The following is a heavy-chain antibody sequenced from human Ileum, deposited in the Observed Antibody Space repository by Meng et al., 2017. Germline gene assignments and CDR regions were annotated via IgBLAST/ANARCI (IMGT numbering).Heavy chain of an antibody. CDR3: AREGAYNGGDY. Sequence: QLVQSGAEVKQPVDSVKVSGKASGYTFTTYGISWVRQAPGQGLEWMGWMNTDKGNTHYEQKFQGRVTMTRDTSTSKAYMELRSLRSDATAVYYCAREGAYNGGDYWGQGTLVTVSS. CDR1: GYTFTTYG. D-gene: IGHD1-1*01. V-gene: IGHV1-18*01. CDR2: MNTDKGNT. J-gene: IGHJ4*02.